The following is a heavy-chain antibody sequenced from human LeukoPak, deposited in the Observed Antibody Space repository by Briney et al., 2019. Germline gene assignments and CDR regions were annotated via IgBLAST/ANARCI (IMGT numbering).Heavy chain of an antibody. D-gene: IGHD6-13*01. Sequence: ASVKVSCKASGGTFSSYAISWVRQAPGQGLEWMGGIIPIFGTANYAQKFQGRVTITADESTSTAYMELSSLRSEDTAVYYCASARSLYSSSWSGLWGFDPWGQGTLVTVSS. V-gene: IGHV1-69*13. CDR2: IIPIFGTA. CDR3: ASARSLYSSSWSGLWGFDP. CDR1: GGTFSSYA. J-gene: IGHJ5*02.